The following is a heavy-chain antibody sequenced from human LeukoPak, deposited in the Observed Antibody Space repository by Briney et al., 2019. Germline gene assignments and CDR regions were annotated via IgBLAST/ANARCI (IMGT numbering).Heavy chain of an antibody. CDR1: GFTFSSYS. CDR3: AKLDTPAAIAPYYFDY. D-gene: IGHD2-2*01. J-gene: IGHJ4*02. CDR2: ISSSSSYI. V-gene: IGHV3-21*04. Sequence: PGGSLRLSCAASGFTFSSYSMNWVRQAPGKGLEWVSSISSSSSYIYYADSVKGRFTISRDNAKNSLYLQMNSLRAEDTAVYYCAKLDTPAAIAPYYFDYWGRGTLVTVSS.